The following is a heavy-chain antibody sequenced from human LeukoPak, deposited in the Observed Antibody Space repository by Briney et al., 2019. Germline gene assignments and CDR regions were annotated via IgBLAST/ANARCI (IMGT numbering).Heavy chain of an antibody. D-gene: IGHD6-13*01. CDR3: ARVEQKPRAVCGMDV. CDR1: GLPIGDFA. Sequence: GGSLRLSCVASGLPIGDFAMHWVRQAPGQGLEWVSLISGDGVSTFFTDSVKGRFTISRDNAKNSLYLQMNSLRDEDTAMYYCARVEQKPRAVCGMDVWGQGTTVTVSS. V-gene: IGHV3-43*02. CDR2: ISGDGVST. J-gene: IGHJ6*02.